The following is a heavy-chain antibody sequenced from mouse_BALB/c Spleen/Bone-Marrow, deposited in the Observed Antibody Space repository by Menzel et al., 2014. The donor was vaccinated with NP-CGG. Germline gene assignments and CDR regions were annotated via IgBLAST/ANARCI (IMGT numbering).Heavy chain of an antibody. Sequence: QVQLQQSGAELVKPGASVKMSCKASGYTFTGYWMHWVKQRPGQGLEWIGVIDPSDSYTSYNQKFKGKATLTVDTSSSTAYMQLSSLTSEDSAVYYCTRRGYYAMDYWGQGTSVTVSS. CDR1: GYTFTGYW. CDR3: TRRGYYAMDY. J-gene: IGHJ4*01. V-gene: IGHV1S127*01. CDR2: IDPSDSYT.